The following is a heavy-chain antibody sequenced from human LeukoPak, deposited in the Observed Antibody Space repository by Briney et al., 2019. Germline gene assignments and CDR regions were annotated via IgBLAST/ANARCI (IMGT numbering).Heavy chain of an antibody. Sequence: SETLSLTCAVYGGSFSGYYWSWIRQPPGKGLEWIGEINHSGSTNYNPSLKSRVTISVDTSKNQFSLKLSSVTAADTAVYYCARHRGYSGYDSPFGYWGQGTLVTVSS. J-gene: IGHJ4*02. CDR1: GGSFSGYY. CDR2: INHSGST. V-gene: IGHV4-34*01. D-gene: IGHD5-12*01. CDR3: ARHRGYSGYDSPFGY.